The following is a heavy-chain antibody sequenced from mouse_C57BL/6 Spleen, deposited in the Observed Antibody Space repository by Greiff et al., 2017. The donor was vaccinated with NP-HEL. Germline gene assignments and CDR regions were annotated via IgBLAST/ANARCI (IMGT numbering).Heavy chain of an antibody. D-gene: IGHD4-1*01. CDR1: GFNIKDDY. CDR3: TTWDSIAY. CDR2: IDPENGDT. V-gene: IGHV14-4*01. Sequence: EVQRVESGAELVRPGASVKLSCTASGFNIKDDYMHWVKQRPEQGLEWIGWIDPENGDTEYASKFQGKATITADTSSNTAYLQLSSLTSEDTAVYYCTTWDSIAYWGQGTLVTVSA. J-gene: IGHJ3*01.